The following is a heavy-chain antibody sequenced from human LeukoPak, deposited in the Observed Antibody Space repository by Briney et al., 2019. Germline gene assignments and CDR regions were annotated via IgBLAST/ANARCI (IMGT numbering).Heavy chain of an antibody. Sequence: GGSLTLSCAASGFTFNSYSMNWVRQAPGKGLAGVSSIRSSSSYIYYADSVKGRFTISSDNAKNSLYLQMNSLRAEDTAVYYCARAREQQLNGMDVWGQGATVTVSS. J-gene: IGHJ6*02. CDR2: IRSSSSYI. CDR3: ARAREQQLNGMDV. CDR1: GFTFNSYS. D-gene: IGHD6-13*01. V-gene: IGHV3-21*01.